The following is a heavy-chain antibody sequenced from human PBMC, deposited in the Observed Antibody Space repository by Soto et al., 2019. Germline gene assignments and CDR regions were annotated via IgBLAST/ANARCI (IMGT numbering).Heavy chain of an antibody. D-gene: IGHD6-13*01. Sequence: VAVIWYDGGNKYYADSVKGRFTISRDNSKNTLYLQMNSLRAEDTAVYYCARDGPGYSSSWYPYYFDYWGQGTLVTVSS. V-gene: IGHV3-33*01. J-gene: IGHJ4*02. CDR3: ARDGPGYSSSWYPYYFDY. CDR2: IWYDGGNK.